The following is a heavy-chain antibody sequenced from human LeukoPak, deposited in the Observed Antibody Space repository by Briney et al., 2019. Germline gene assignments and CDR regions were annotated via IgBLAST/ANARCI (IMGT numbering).Heavy chain of an antibody. CDR2: ISGSAGST. Sequence: GGSLRLSCAASGFTFSSYAMSWVPQAPGNGLEWVSAISGSAGSTYYADSVQGRFTISRDNSKNTLYLQMNSLRAEGAAVYYCAKDREYQLLSVNWGQGTLVTVSS. CDR1: GFTFSSYA. J-gene: IGHJ4*02. D-gene: IGHD2-2*01. V-gene: IGHV3-23*01. CDR3: AKDREYQLLSVN.